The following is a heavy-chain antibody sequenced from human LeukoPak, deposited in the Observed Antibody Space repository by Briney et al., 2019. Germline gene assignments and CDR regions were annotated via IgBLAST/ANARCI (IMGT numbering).Heavy chain of an antibody. D-gene: IGHD1-14*01. CDR3: AAHRDCSYYRDV. Sequence: PGGSLRLSCAASGLTFSSYAMSWVRQAPGKGLEWVSTISGGGGSTYYADSVKGRFTISRDSSKNTLYLQMNSLRAEDTAVYYCAAHRDCSYYRDVWGKGTTVTVSS. CDR1: GLTFSSYA. V-gene: IGHV3-23*01. CDR2: ISGGGGST. J-gene: IGHJ6*03.